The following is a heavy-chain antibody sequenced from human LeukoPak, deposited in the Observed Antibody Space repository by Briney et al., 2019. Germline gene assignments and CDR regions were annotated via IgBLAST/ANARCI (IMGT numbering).Heavy chain of an antibody. Sequence: ASVKVSCKASGYTFTSYYMHWVRQAPGQGLEWMGIINPSGGSTSYAQRFQGRVTMTRDMSTSTVYMELSSLRSEDTAVYYCARSFTYGDYLDYWGQGTLVTVSS. CDR1: GYTFTSYY. D-gene: IGHD4-17*01. CDR2: INPSGGST. J-gene: IGHJ4*02. V-gene: IGHV1-46*01. CDR3: ARSFTYGDYLDY.